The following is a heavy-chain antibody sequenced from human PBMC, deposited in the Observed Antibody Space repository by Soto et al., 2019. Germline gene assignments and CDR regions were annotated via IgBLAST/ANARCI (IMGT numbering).Heavy chain of an antibody. J-gene: IGHJ6*03. CDR2: VSSSSSYI. Sequence: GGSLRLSCAASGFTFSSYSMNWVRQAPGKGLEWVSSVSSSSSYIYYADSVKGRFTISRDNAKNSLYLQMNSLRAEDTAVYYCAGGDQLLFYYYYYYMDVWGKGTTVTVSS. CDR1: GFTFSSYS. CDR3: AGGDQLLFYYYYYYMDV. V-gene: IGHV3-21*01. D-gene: IGHD2-2*01.